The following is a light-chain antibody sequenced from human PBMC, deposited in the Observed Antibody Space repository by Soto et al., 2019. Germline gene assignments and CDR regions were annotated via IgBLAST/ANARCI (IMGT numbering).Light chain of an antibody. CDR3: QQYDEWPLT. V-gene: IGKV3-11*01. CDR1: QSVSSY. J-gene: IGKJ4*01. CDR2: DAS. Sequence: EIVLTQSPATLSLSPGERATLSCRASQSVSSYLAWYQQKPGQAPRLLIYDASNRATGIPARFSGSGSGTDFTLTISSLQSEDFAVYYCQQYDEWPLTFGGGTKVEIK.